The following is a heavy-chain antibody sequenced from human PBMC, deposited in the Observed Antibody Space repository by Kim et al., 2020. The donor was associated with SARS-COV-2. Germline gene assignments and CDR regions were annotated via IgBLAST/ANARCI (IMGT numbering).Heavy chain of an antibody. CDR3: AETGTTAY. V-gene: IGHV3-23*01. CDR2: GGST. Sequence: GGSTYNTYSVTGQFTISRDNSNNTLYLQMNSLRAEDTAVYDCAETGTTAYWGQGTLVTVSS. D-gene: IGHD1-7*01. J-gene: IGHJ4*02.